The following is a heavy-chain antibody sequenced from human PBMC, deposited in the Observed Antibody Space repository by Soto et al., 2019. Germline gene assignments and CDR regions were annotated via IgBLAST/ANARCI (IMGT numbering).Heavy chain of an antibody. D-gene: IGHD4-17*01. CDR2: IYYSGST. V-gene: IGHV4-59*08. Sequence: PSETLSLTCTVSGGSISSYYWSWIRQPPGKGLEWIGYIYYSGSTNYNPSLKSRVTISVDTSKNQFSLKLSSVTAADTAVYYCARHAYDYGDYRNTNFDYWGQGTLVTVSS. CDR3: ARHAYDYGDYRNTNFDY. J-gene: IGHJ4*02. CDR1: GGSISSYY.